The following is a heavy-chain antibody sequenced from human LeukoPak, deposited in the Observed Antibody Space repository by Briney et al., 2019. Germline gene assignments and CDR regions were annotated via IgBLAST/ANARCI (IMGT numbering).Heavy chain of an antibody. J-gene: IGHJ6*03. CDR1: GFTFGDYA. Sequence: PGGSLRLSCTASGFTFGDYAMTWVRQAPGKGLEWVGFIRSQTYGGTTEYAASVKGRFTILRDDSKSIAYLQMNSLKTEDTAVYYCTRGSLLFSYYYYMDVWGKGTTVTISS. CDR2: IRSQTYGGTT. CDR3: TRGSLLFSYYYYMDV. V-gene: IGHV3-49*04. D-gene: IGHD2-21*02.